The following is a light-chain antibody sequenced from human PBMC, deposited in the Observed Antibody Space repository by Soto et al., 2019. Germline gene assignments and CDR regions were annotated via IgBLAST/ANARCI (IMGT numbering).Light chain of an antibody. V-gene: IGKV1-39*01. CDR3: QQSYSTPIT. CDR1: QSISSY. Sequence: DIQMTQSPSSLSGSVGDRVTITCRASQSISSYLNWYQQKPGKAPKLLIYAASSLQSGVPSRFSGSGPGTDFTLTISSLQPEDFATYYCQQSYSTPITFGQGTRLEIK. J-gene: IGKJ5*01. CDR2: AAS.